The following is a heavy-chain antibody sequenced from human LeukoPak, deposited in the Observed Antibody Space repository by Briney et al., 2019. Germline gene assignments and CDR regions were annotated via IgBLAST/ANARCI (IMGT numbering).Heavy chain of an antibody. J-gene: IGHJ1*01. D-gene: IGHD2-15*01. CDR3: ARDYCSGGSCYSAADQH. Sequence: PGGSLRLSCAASGFTFSSYSMNWVRQAPGKGLEWVSSISSSSSYIYYADSVKGRFTISRDNAKNSLYLQMNSLRAEDTAVYYCARDYCSGGSCYSAADQHWGQGTLVIVYS. CDR2: ISSSSSYI. CDR1: GFTFSSYS. V-gene: IGHV3-21*01.